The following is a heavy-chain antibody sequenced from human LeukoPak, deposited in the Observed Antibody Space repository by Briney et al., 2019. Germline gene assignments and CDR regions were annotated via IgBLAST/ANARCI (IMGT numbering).Heavy chain of an antibody. CDR3: ASGRGVIKQWLYY. CDR1: GYTFTSYG. D-gene: IGHD6-19*01. J-gene: IGHJ4*02. CDR2: ISAYNGNT. V-gene: IGHV1-18*01. Sequence: ASVKVSCKASGYTFTSYGISWVRQAPGQGLEWMGWISAYNGNTNYAQKFQGRVTMTEDTSTDTAYMELSSLRSEDTAVYYCASGRGVIKQWLYYWGQGTLVTVSS.